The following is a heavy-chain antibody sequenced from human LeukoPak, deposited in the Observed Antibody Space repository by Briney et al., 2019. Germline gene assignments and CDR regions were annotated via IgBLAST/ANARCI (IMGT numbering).Heavy chain of an antibody. V-gene: IGHV1-3*01. D-gene: IGHD6-19*01. CDR3: ANWAGTPAGYFSGPLDY. J-gene: IGHJ4*02. CDR1: GYTLTDHD. CDR2: INPGNGNT. Sequence: GASVKVSCKASGYTLTDHDIHWVHQAPGQRLEWMGWINPGNGNTKYSQKFQGRVTITRDTSASTAYMELSSLTSEDTAVYYCANWAGTPAGYFSGPLDYWGQGTLVTVSS.